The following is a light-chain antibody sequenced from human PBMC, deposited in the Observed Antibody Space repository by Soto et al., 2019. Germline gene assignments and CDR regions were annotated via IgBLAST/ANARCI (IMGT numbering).Light chain of an antibody. CDR1: SSDVGGYNY. J-gene: IGLJ2*01. CDR3: SSYTGSSTYVV. V-gene: IGLV2-14*03. CDR2: DVD. Sequence: QSALTQPASVSGSPGQSITISCTGTSSDVGGYNYVSWYQHHPGKAPKLMIYDVDIRPSGVSNRFSGSKSGNTASLTISGRQAEDEADYYCSSYTGSSTYVVFGGGTKVTVL.